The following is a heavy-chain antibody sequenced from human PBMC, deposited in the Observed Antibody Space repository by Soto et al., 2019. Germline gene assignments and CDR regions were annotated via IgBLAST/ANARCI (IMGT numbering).Heavy chain of an antibody. D-gene: IGHD6-13*01. J-gene: IGHJ4*02. V-gene: IGHV1-69*02. CDR3: ARGTNPGYSDY. Sequence: QVQLVQSGAEVKKPGSSVKVSCKAFGGTFSSYTISWVRQAPGQGLEWMGRIIPILGIANYAQKFQGRVTITADKSTSTAYMELSSLRSEDTAVYYCARGTNPGYSDYWGQGTLVTVSS. CDR2: IIPILGIA. CDR1: GGTFSSYT.